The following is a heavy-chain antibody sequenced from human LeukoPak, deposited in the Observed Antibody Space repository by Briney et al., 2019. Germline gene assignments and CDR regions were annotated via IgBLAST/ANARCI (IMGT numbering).Heavy chain of an antibody. CDR3: ARDPALVVPAAIWNYYYYMDV. CDR1: GFSFSDYY. J-gene: IGHJ6*03. V-gene: IGHV3-30-3*01. Sequence: GGSLRLSCAASGFSFSDYYVIWIRQAPGKGLEWVAVISYDGSNKYYADSVKGRLTISRDNSKNTLYLQMNSLRAEDTAVYYCARDPALVVPAAIWNYYYYMDVWGKGTTVTVSS. D-gene: IGHD2-2*01. CDR2: ISYDGSNK.